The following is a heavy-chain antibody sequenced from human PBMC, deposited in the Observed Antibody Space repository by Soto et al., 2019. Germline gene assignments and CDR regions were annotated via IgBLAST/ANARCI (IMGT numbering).Heavy chain of an antibody. CDR2: ISYDGSNK. CDR1: GFTFSSYG. CDR3: AKDLYYDFWSGYPDY. V-gene: IGHV3-30*18. J-gene: IGHJ4*02. D-gene: IGHD3-3*01. Sequence: QVQLVESGGGVVQPGRSLRLSCAASGFTFSSYGMHWVRQAPGKGLEWVAVISYDGSNKYYADSVKGRFTISRDNSKNTLYLQMNSLRAEDTAVYYCAKDLYYDFWSGYPDYWGQGTLVTVSS.